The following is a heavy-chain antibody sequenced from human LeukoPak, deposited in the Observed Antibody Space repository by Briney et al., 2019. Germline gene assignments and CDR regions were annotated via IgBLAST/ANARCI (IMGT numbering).Heavy chain of an antibody. D-gene: IGHD6-13*01. CDR1: GYTFTSYG. V-gene: IGHV1-18*01. J-gene: IGHJ4*02. CDR2: ISGYNGNT. CDR3: ARDRYSSSWYLTNFDY. Sequence: ASVKVSCKASGYTFTSYGISWVRQAPGEGLEGMGWISGYNGNTNYALKLQGRVTMTTDTSTSTAYMELRSLRSDDTAVYYCARDRYSSSWYLTNFDYWGQGTLVTVSS.